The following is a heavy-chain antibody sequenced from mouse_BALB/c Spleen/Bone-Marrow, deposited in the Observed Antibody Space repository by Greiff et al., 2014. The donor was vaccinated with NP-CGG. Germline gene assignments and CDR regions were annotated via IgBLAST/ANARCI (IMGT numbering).Heavy chain of an antibody. CDR3: AREKVYYGISWFAY. CDR1: GYSFTTYW. Sequence: VHLVESGTEVVRPGASVKLSCKASGYSFTTYWMSWVKQRPGQGLEWIGMIHPSDSETRLNQKFKDKATLTVDKSSSTAYMQLNSPTSEDSAVYYCAREKVYYGISWFAYWGQGTLVTVSA. D-gene: IGHD2-1*01. V-gene: IGHV1-74*04. J-gene: IGHJ3*01. CDR2: IHPSDSET.